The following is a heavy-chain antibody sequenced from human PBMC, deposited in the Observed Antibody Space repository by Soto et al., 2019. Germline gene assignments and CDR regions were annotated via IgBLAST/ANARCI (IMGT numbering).Heavy chain of an antibody. CDR1: GFTFSNHA. V-gene: IGHV3-23*01. CDR3: ANGGGLPRPFDY. Sequence: EVQLLESGGGLVQPGGSLRLSCAASGFTFSNHAMSWVRQAPGKGLEWVSAITGSGGNTYYVDPVKGRFAITRDSSKNTQYPHVNSLGAEDTAVYSCANGGGLPRPFDYWGQGTLVTVSS. CDR2: ITGSGGNT. J-gene: IGHJ4*02. D-gene: IGHD1-26*01.